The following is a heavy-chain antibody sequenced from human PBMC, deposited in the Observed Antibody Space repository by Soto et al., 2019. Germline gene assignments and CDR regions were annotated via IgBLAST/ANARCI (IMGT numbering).Heavy chain of an antibody. Sequence: SETLSLTCTVSGYSITTNNYYWGWIRQPPGKGLEWIGSIHFLGDTYYTPSLKSRLTISVDTSKNQFSLHLNSVPAADTAVYYCATVSGSYLAIHSDYWGQGNLVTVSS. CDR3: ATVSGSYLAIHSDY. D-gene: IGHD1-26*01. V-gene: IGHV4-39*01. J-gene: IGHJ4*02. CDR2: IHFLGDT. CDR1: GYSITTNNYY.